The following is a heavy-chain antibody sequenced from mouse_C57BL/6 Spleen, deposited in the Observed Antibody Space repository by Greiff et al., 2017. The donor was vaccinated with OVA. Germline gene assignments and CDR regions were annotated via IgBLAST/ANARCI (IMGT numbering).Heavy chain of an antibody. CDR2: IDPSDSYT. V-gene: IGHV1-50*01. D-gene: IGHD1-1*01. Sequence: VQLQQSGAELVKPGASVKLSCKASGYTFTSYWMQWVKQRPGQGLEWIGEIDPSDSYTNYNQKFKGKATLTVDTSSSTAYMQLSSLTSEDSAVYYCARVTTGAMDYWGQGTSVTVSS. CDR3: ARVTTGAMDY. J-gene: IGHJ4*01. CDR1: GYTFTSYW.